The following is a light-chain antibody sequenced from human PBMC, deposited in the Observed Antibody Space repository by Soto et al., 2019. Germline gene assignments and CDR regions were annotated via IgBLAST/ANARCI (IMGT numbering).Light chain of an antibody. V-gene: IGLV2-11*01. Sequence: QSALTQPRSVSGSPGQSVTISCTGTISDVGGYNYVSWYQQHPGKAPKFVIYDVSKRPSGVPDRFFATKSGNTASLTISGLXAEXEADYYCCSFAGNYTYVFGTGTKLTVL. CDR1: ISDVGGYNY. J-gene: IGLJ1*01. CDR3: CSFAGNYTYV. CDR2: DVS.